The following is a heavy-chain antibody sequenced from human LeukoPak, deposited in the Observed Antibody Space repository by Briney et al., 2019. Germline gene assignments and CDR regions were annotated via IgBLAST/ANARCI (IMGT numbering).Heavy chain of an antibody. V-gene: IGHV1-18*01. CDR1: GYTFTSYD. CDR3: ARNFGIVVVPAAIDY. J-gene: IGHJ4*02. D-gene: IGHD2-2*01. Sequence: GASVRVSCTASGYTFTSYDINWVRQATGQGLEWMGWMNPNSGNTNYAQKLQGRVTMTTDTSTSTAYMELGSLRSDDTAVYYCARNFGIVVVPAAIDYWGQGTLVTVSS. CDR2: MNPNSGNT.